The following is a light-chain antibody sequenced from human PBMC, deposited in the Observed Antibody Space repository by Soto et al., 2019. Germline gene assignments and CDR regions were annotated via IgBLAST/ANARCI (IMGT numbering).Light chain of an antibody. V-gene: IGLV2-8*01. CDR1: SSDVGGYNA. J-gene: IGLJ2*01. CDR3: SSHAGSINVV. Sequence: QSALTQTPSASGSPGQSVTISCTGTSSDVGGYNAVSWYQQHPGKAPKLMIYEVSKRPSGVPDRFSGSKSGSTASLTVSGLQAEDEADYYCSSHAGSINVVFGGGTKLTVL. CDR2: EVS.